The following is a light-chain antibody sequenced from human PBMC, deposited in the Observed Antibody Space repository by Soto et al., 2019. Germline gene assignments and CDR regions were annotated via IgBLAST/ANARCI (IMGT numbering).Light chain of an antibody. Sequence: TQSPSSGSASVGYRITITFRASQGISIYLAWYQQKPGQAPRVLIYGASSRATGIPDRFSGSGSGADFTLTISRLEPEDFAVYYCQQYTTSPFTFGPGTKVDI. CDR1: QGISIY. CDR3: QQYTTSPFT. CDR2: GAS. V-gene: IGKV3-20*01. J-gene: IGKJ3*01.